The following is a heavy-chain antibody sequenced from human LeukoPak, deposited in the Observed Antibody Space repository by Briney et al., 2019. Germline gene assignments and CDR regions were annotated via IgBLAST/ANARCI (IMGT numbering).Heavy chain of an antibody. CDR3: AKGQKWELPLDY. CDR2: ISGSDTST. Sequence: PGGSLRLSCAASGFTFSSYAMTWVRQAPGKGLEWVSAISGSDTSTHYADSVKGRFTISRDNSKNTMYLQMNSLRAEDMAVYYCAKGQKWELPLDYWGQGTLVTVSS. D-gene: IGHD1-26*01. CDR1: GFTFSSYA. J-gene: IGHJ4*02. V-gene: IGHV3-23*01.